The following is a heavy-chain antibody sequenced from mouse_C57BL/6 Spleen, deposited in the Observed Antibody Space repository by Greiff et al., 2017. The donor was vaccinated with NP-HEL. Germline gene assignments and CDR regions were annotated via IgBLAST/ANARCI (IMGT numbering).Heavy chain of an antibody. Sequence: DVKLVESGGGLVQPGGSLSLSCAASGFTFTDYYMSWVRQPPGKALEWLGFIRNKANGYTTEYSASVKGRFTISRDNSQSILYLQMNALRAEDSATYYCARSYYGSSYGYFGVWGTGPTVTVSS. D-gene: IGHD1-1*01. CDR2: IRNKANGYTT. J-gene: IGHJ1*03. CDR1: GFTFTDYY. CDR3: ARSYYGSSYGYFGV. V-gene: IGHV7-3*01.